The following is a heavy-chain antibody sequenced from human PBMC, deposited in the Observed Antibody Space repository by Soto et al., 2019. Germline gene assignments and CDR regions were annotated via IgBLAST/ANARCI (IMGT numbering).Heavy chain of an antibody. Sequence: QVQLQESGPGLVKPSETLSLTCTVSGGSISSHFWTWIRQPPGKGLESIGYIYYSGSTNYNPSPRXRVNITFDKSKSQFSLNLRSVTAADTAVYYCARTSHYYAMDAWGQGTTVIVSS. CDR2: IYYSGST. J-gene: IGHJ6*02. V-gene: IGHV4-59*11. CDR1: GGSISSHF. CDR3: ARTSHYYAMDA.